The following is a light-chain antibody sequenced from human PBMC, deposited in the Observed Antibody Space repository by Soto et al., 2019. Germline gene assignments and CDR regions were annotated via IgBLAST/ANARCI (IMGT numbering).Light chain of an antibody. Sequence: QSVLTQPPSASGTPGQRVTISCSGSSSNIGSNTVNWYQQLPGTAPKLLIYDNNQRPSGVPDRFSGSKSGTSASLAISGLQSEDEADYYCAAWDDSLNGSNYVFGTGTKLTVL. CDR2: DNN. J-gene: IGLJ1*01. CDR3: AAWDDSLNGSNYV. CDR1: SSNIGSNT. V-gene: IGLV1-44*01.